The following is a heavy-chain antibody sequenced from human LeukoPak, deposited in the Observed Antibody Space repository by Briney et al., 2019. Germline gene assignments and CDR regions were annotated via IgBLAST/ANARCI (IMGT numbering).Heavy chain of an antibody. V-gene: IGHV4-61*02. CDR1: GGSISSGSYY. J-gene: IGHJ4*02. Sequence: SQTLSLTCTVSGGSISSGSYYWSWIRQPAGKGLEWIGRIYTSGSTNYNPSLKSRVTISVDTSKNQFSLKLSSVTAADTAVYYCARHQIRLRFGEYPPNFDYWGQGTLVTVSS. CDR2: IYTSGST. CDR3: ARHQIRLRFGEYPPNFDY. D-gene: IGHD3-10*01.